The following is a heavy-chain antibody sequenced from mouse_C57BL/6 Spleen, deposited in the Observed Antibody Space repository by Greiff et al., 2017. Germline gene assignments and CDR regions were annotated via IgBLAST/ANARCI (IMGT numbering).Heavy chain of an antibody. Sequence: QVQLQQSGPELVKPGASVKISCKASGYAFSSSWMNWVKQRPGKGLEWIGRIYPGDGDTNYNGKFKGKATLTADKSSSTAYMQLSSLTSEDSAVYFCASSENYYASGVPYYFDYWGQGTTLTVSS. V-gene: IGHV1-82*01. D-gene: IGHD1-1*01. J-gene: IGHJ2*01. CDR2: IYPGDGDT. CDR3: ASSENYYASGVPYYFDY. CDR1: GYAFSSSW.